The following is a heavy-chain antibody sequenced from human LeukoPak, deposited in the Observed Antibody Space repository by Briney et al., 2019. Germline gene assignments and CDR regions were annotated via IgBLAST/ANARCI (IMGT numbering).Heavy chain of an antibody. CDR3: AREGDCSGGSCYSSFPTWIRYWFDP. V-gene: IGHV6-1*01. J-gene: IGHJ5*02. D-gene: IGHD2-15*01. Sequence: PSQTLSLTCAVSGDSFSSNSAAWHWLRQAPSIGLEWLGRAYYGSKWYNDYAVSVKSRITINPDTSKNQFSLQLNSVTPEDTAVYYCAREGDCSGGSCYSSFPTWIRYWFDPWGQGTLVTVSS. CDR2: AYYGSKWYN. CDR1: GDSFSSNSAA.